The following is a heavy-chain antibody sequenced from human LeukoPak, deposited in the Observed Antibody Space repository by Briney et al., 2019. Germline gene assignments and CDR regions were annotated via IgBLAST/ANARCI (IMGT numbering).Heavy chain of an antibody. Sequence: PGGSLRLSCAASGFTFSSYSMNWVRQAPGKGLEWVSYISSGSSAIYYADSVKGRFTISRDNAKNSLYLQMNSLRDEDTAVYYCARESLLGRERTNALDIWGQGTMVTVSS. CDR1: GFTFSSYS. D-gene: IGHD1-26*01. CDR3: ARESLLGRERTNALDI. V-gene: IGHV3-48*02. CDR2: ISSGSSAI. J-gene: IGHJ3*02.